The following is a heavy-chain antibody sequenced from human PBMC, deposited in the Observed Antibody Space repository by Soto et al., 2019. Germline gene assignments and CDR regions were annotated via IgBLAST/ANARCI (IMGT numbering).Heavy chain of an antibody. CDR1: GFTFSIHW. J-gene: IGHJ2*01. V-gene: IGHV3-7*03. CDR3: ARISGDPTVAWDFDL. Sequence: EVQLVESGGGLVQPGGSLRLSCATSGFTFSIHWMSWVRQAPGKGLEWVANIKQDGSDKIYVDSVKGRSTISRDNAENSLFVQMNALRVEDTAVYFCARISGDPTVAWDFDLWGRGNLVTVSS. D-gene: IGHD2-21*01. CDR2: IKQDGSDK.